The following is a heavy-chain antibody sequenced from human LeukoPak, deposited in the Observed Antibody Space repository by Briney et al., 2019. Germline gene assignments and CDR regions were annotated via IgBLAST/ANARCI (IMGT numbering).Heavy chain of an antibody. D-gene: IGHD2-8*01. V-gene: IGHV3-7*01. CDR3: ARDLTPYCTNGVCFDAFDI. CDR2: IKRDESDK. Sequence: GGSLRLSCAASRFTFSDYYMTWVRQAPGKGLEWVANIKRDESDKHYVDSVKGRFTISRDNAKNLLYLEMNSLRAEDTAIYYCARDLTPYCTNGVCFDAFDIWGQGTMVTVSP. CDR1: RFTFSDYY. J-gene: IGHJ3*02.